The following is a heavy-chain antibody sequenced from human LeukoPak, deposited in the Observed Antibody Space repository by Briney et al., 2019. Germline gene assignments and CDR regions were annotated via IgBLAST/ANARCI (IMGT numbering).Heavy chain of an antibody. J-gene: IGHJ4*02. CDR3: ARVSSCGSTHPDY. CDR1: GFTFSDYY. D-gene: IGHD2-2*01. Sequence: PGGSLRLSCAASGFTFSDYYMSWIRQAPGKGLEWISYISTSSSYTNYADSVKGRFTISRDNAKSSLYLQMNSLRAEDTAVYYCARVSSCGSTHPDYWGQGTLVTVSS. V-gene: IGHV3-11*06. CDR2: ISTSSSYT.